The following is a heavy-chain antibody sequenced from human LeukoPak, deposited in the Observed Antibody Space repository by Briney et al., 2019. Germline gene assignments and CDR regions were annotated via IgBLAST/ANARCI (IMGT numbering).Heavy chain of an antibody. V-gene: IGHV3-23*01. D-gene: IGHD3-22*01. J-gene: IGHJ5*02. Sequence: GGSLRLSCAASGFTFSTYAMSWVRQAPGKGLEWVSGISGSGGSTYYADSVKGRFTISRDNSKNTVYVQMNSLRAEDTAVYYGAKAPTTYYDTSGYGRYNWFDPWGQGTLVTVSS. CDR2: ISGSGGST. CDR1: GFTFSTYA. CDR3: AKAPTTYYDTSGYGRYNWFDP.